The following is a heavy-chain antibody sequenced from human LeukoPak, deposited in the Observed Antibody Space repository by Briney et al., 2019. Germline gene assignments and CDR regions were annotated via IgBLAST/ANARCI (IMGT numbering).Heavy chain of an antibody. J-gene: IGHJ4*02. CDR2: VIGSYT. V-gene: IGHV3-23*01. Sequence: GGSLRLSCAASGFTFSSYVMSWVRQAPGEGLEWVSAVIGSYTYYADSVKGRFTNSRDNSKNTLFLEMNSLRAGDTAVYYCAKGSSSSRPYYFDSWGLGTLVIVSS. CDR1: GFTFSSYV. D-gene: IGHD6-13*01. CDR3: AKGSSSSRPYYFDS.